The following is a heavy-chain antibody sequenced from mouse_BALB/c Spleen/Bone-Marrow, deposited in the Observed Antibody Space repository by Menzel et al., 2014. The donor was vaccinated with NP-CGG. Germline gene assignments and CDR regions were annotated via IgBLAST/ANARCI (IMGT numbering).Heavy chain of an antibody. J-gene: IGHJ2*01. Sequence: EVKLMESGAELVKPGASVKLSCTASGFNIKDIYMHWVKQRPEQGLEWIGRIDPANGDTKYDPKFQGKATITADTSPNTAYLQLSSLTSEDTAVYYCARDYGPFDYWGQGTTLTVSS. CDR1: GFNIKDIY. CDR3: ARDYGPFDY. D-gene: IGHD1-2*01. CDR2: IDPANGDT. V-gene: IGHV14-3*02.